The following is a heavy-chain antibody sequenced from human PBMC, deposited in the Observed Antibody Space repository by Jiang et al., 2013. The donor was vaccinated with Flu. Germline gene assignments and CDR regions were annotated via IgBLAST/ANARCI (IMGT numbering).Heavy chain of an antibody. CDR1: GFTFSNYG. D-gene: IGHD6-19*01. J-gene: IGHJ4*02. Sequence: VQLLESGGGVVQPGKSLRLSCAASGFTFSNYGMHWVRQAPGKGLEWVAVISYAGNYKYHADSVKGRFTISRDNSKNTLYLEMNSLRAEDAAMYYCAKDMKPLAGSRVYDDWGQGTPLTVSS. CDR2: ISYAGNYK. CDR3: AKDMKPLAGSRVYDD. V-gene: IGHV3-30*18.